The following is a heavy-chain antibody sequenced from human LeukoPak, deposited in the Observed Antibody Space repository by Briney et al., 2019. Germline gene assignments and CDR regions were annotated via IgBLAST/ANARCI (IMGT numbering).Heavy chain of an antibody. CDR1: GGTFSSYA. V-gene: IGHV1-8*02. CDR3: ARTVWFGEPLDV. Sequence: ASVKVSCKASGGTFSSYAINWVRQATGQGLEWMGWMNPNSGNTGYAQKFQGRVTMTRNTSISTAYMELSSLRSEDTAVYYCARTVWFGEPLDVWGKGTTVTISS. CDR2: MNPNSGNT. D-gene: IGHD3-10*01. J-gene: IGHJ6*04.